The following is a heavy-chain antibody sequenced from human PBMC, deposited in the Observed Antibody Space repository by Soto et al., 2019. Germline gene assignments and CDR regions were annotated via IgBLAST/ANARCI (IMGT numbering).Heavy chain of an antibody. CDR1: GFTFSSYA. J-gene: IGHJ5*02. CDR3: ARDHPADWFDP. V-gene: IGHV3-48*01. Sequence: EVPLVESGGGLVQPGGSLRLSCAASGFTFSSYAMNWVRQAPGKGLEWLSYISSSSSTIHYAESVKGRSTISRDNVKNSLYLQMNSLRAEDTAVYSCARDHPADWFDPWGQGTLVTVSS. CDR2: ISSSSSTI.